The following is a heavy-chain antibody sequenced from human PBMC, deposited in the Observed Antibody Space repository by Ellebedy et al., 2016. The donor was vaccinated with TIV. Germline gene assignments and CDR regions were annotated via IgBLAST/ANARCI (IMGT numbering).Heavy chain of an antibody. Sequence: GESLKISCAASGFIVSSYYMIWVRQAPGKGLEWVSVIYDGGRTSYADSVTGRFTISRDSSKNTLYLQMNSLRADDSALYFCAVSLKTPGAFDYWGQGMLVTVSS. CDR2: IYDGGRT. J-gene: IGHJ4*02. CDR1: GFIVSSYY. CDR3: AVSLKTPGAFDY. V-gene: IGHV3-53*01.